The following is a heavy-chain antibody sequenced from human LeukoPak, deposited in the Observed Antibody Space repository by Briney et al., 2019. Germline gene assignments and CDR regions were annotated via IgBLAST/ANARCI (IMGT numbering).Heavy chain of an antibody. J-gene: IGHJ4*02. V-gene: IGHV4-59*01. CDR3: ARVPPAAGTPFDY. CDR2: IYYSGST. D-gene: IGHD6-13*01. Sequence: RSETLSLTCTVSGGSISSYYWSWIRQPPGKGLEWIGYIYYSGSTNYNPSLKSRVTISVDTSKNQFSLKLSSVTAADTAVYYCARVPPAAGTPFDYWGQGTLVTVSS. CDR1: GGSISSYY.